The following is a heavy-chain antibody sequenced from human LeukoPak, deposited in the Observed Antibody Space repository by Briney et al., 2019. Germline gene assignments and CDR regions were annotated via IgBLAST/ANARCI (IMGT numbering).Heavy chain of an antibody. CDR1: GFTFSSYS. CDR3: AKAITIFGVVTDTWYYYYGMDV. D-gene: IGHD3-3*01. CDR2: ISSSSSTI. V-gene: IGHV3-48*01. Sequence: GGSLRLSCAASGFTFSSYSMNWVRQAPGKGLEWVSYISSSSSTIYYADSVKGRFTISRDNSKNTLYLQMNSLRAEDTAVYYCAKAITIFGVVTDTWYYYYGMDVWGQGTTVTVSS. J-gene: IGHJ6*02.